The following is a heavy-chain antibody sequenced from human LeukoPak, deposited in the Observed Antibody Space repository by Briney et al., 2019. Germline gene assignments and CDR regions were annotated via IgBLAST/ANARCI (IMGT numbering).Heavy chain of an antibody. CDR1: GGTFSSYA. Sequence: SVKVSCKASGGTFSSYAISWVRQAPGQGLEWMGGIIPIFGTANYAQKFQGRVTITADESTSTAYMELSSLRSEDTAVYYCARPGWGRYSGYDWLPDYIDHWGQGTLLTVSS. CDR2: IIPIFGTA. V-gene: IGHV1-69*01. J-gene: IGHJ4*02. CDR3: ARPGWGRYSGYDWLPDYIDH. D-gene: IGHD5-12*01.